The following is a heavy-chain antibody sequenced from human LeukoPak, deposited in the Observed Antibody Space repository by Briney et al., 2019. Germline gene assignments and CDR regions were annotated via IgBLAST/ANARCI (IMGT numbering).Heavy chain of an antibody. CDR3: ESSSVDCSDYFD. D-gene: IGHD2-15*01. Sequence: ASGKLCCKASGSTLTQLSMHWVRQAPGPGLEWMGGFGPEEGEKIYAQKVEGSVTMTEHTPTDTAYVEVKSLRSEDTAVFNCESSSVDCSDYFD. CDR2: FGPEEGEK. CDR1: GSTLTQLS. J-gene: IGHJ3*01. V-gene: IGHV1-24*01.